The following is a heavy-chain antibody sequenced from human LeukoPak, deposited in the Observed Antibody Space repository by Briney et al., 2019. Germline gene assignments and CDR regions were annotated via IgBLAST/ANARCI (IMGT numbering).Heavy chain of an antibody. Sequence: GGSLILSCAASGFSFSSYSMNWVRQAPGKGLEWISYISSSGSTKLYADSVKGRFTISRDNSKNTLYLQMNSLRAEDTAVYYCASSSWGDYWGQGTLVTVSS. J-gene: IGHJ4*02. D-gene: IGHD6-13*01. CDR3: ASSSWGDY. V-gene: IGHV3-48*01. CDR2: ISSSGSTK. CDR1: GFSFSSYS.